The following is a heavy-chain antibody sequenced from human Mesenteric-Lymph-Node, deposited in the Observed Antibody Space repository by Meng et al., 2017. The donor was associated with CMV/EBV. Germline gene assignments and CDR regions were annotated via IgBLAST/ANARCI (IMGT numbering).Heavy chain of an antibody. D-gene: IGHD2-2*01. CDR3: ARGDCSSTSCPWADYYGMDV. Sequence: ASVKVSCKASGYSFTSYYMHWVRQAPGQGLEWMGIINAGGGRTSYAEKLQGRVTMTRDTSTSTVYMELNSLTSEDTAVYYCARGDCSSTSCPWADYYGMDVWGQGTTVTVSS. V-gene: IGHV1-46*04. J-gene: IGHJ6*02. CDR2: INAGGGRT. CDR1: GYSFTSYY.